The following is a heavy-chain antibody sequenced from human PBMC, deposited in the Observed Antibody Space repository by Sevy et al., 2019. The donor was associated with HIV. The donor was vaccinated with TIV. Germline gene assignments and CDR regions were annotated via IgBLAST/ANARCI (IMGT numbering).Heavy chain of an antibody. V-gene: IGHV3-15*01. Sequence: GGSLRLSCAASEFTFSNAWMSWVRQGPGKGLEWVGRIKSKSDGGTREYAAPVKGRFTISRDDSKNTLYLQVNSLETEDTALYYCTTYPRFGGNYYMDVWGKGTTVTVSS. D-gene: IGHD3-10*01. CDR2: IKSKSDGGTR. CDR1: EFTFSNAW. CDR3: TTYPRFGGNYYMDV. J-gene: IGHJ6*03.